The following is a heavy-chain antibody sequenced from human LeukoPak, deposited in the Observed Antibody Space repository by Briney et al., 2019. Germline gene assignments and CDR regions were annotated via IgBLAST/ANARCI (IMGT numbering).Heavy chain of an antibody. J-gene: IGHJ4*02. Sequence: PGGSLRLSCAASGFTFSTSWMSWVRQAPGKGLEWVANIKQDGSEKYYVDSVKGRFTISRDNAENSLYLQMNSLRVEDTAVYYCVTSSGRYNWGQGTLVTVSS. D-gene: IGHD6-19*01. CDR2: IKQDGSEK. CDR3: VTSSGRYN. CDR1: GFTFSTSW. V-gene: IGHV3-7*05.